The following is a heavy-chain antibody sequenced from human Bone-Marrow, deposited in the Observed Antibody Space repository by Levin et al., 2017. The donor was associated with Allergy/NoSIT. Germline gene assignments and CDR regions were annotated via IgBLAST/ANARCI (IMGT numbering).Heavy chain of an antibody. CDR3: ARHAASPSYAMDY. Sequence: SETLSLTCSVSGGSISSYYWSWIRQPPGRGLEWIAYIAYSGDTNDKPSLKSRVTISVDTSKNQFSLKLNSVTAADTAVYYCARHAASPSYAMDYWGQGTLVTVSS. V-gene: IGHV4-59*08. CDR2: IAYSGDT. J-gene: IGHJ4*02. CDR1: GGSISSYY. D-gene: IGHD2-2*01.